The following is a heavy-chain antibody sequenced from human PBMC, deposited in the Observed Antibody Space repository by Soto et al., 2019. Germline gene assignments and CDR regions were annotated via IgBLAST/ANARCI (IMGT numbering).Heavy chain of an antibody. CDR2: TYYRSKWYN. D-gene: IGHD3-10*01. CDR1: GDSVSGNSAA. CDR3: ARVLINYYGSGSYYSYFDY. V-gene: IGHV6-1*01. J-gene: IGHJ4*02. Sequence: SQTLSLTCAISGDSVSGNSAAWNWIRQSPSRGLEWLGRTYYRSKWYNDYAVSVKSRITINPDTSKNQFSLQLNSVTPEDTAVYYCARVLINYYGSGSYYSYFDYWGQGTLVTVSS.